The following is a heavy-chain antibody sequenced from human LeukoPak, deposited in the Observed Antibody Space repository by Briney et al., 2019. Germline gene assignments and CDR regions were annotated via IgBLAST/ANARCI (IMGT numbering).Heavy chain of an antibody. CDR2: ISYSGST. Sequence: SQTLSLTCTVSGGSISSDDYYWSWIRQTPGKGLEWIGFISYSGSTYYNPSLKSRVTISVDRSKNQFSLKLSSVTAADTAVYYCARGLHSSSWSLNWFDPWGQGTLVTVSS. V-gene: IGHV4-30-4*01. CDR3: ARGLHSSSWSLNWFDP. CDR1: GGSISSDDYY. D-gene: IGHD6-13*01. J-gene: IGHJ5*02.